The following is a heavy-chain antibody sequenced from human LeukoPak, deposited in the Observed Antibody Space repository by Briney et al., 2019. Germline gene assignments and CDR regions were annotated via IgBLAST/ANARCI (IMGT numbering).Heavy chain of an antibody. V-gene: IGHV1-2*02. D-gene: IGHD3-10*01. CDR3: ARMYYYGSGNIDY. J-gene: IGHJ4*02. CDR2: INPNSGGT. Sequence: GASVKVSCKASGYTFTGYYMHWVRQAPGQGLEWMGWINPNSGGTNYAQQFQGRVTMTRDTSISTAYMELSRLTSDDTAVYYCARMYYYGSGNIDYWGQGTLVTVSS. CDR1: GYTFTGYY.